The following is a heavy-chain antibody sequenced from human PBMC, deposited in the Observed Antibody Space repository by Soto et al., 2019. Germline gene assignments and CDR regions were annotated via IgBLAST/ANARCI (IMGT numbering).Heavy chain of an antibody. V-gene: IGHV3-66*01. CDR2: IQSGGST. CDR1: GFSVSTKY. J-gene: IGHJ6*04. D-gene: IGHD2-15*01. CDR3: TRDDVGRSGGSCYGVPVDV. Sequence: EVQLVESGGGLVQPGGSLRLSCAASGFSVSTKYMSWVRQAPGKGLEWLSRIQSGGSTYYADSVKGRFTISRDNSENTLFLQMNSLRVEDTAVYYCTRDDVGRSGGSCYGVPVDVWGKGTTVTVSA.